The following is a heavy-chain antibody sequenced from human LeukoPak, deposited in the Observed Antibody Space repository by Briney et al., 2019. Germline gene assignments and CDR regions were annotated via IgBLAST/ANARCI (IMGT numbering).Heavy chain of an antibody. J-gene: IGHJ4*02. Sequence: GRSLRLSCAASGFTFSDYYMSWIRQAPGKGLEWVSYISSSGSTIYYADSVKGRFTISRDNAKNSLYLQMNSLRAEDTAVYYCARDRNRFMTTVAFLDYWGQGTLVTVSS. CDR2: ISSSGSTI. V-gene: IGHV3-11*01. CDR3: ARDRNRFMTTVAFLDY. D-gene: IGHD4-11*01. CDR1: GFTFSDYY.